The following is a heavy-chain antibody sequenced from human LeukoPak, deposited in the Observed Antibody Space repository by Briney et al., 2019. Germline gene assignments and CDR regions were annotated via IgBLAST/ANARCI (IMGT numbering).Heavy chain of an antibody. CDR2: ISGSGGST. V-gene: IGHV3-23*01. CDR1: GFTFSSYA. Sequence: PGGSLRLSCAASGFTFSSYAMSWVRQAPGKGLEWVSAISGSGGSTDYADSVKGRFTISRDNSKNTLYLQMNSLRAEDTAVYYWARGGYCSSTSCYSSFDYWGQETLVTVSS. D-gene: IGHD2-2*01. CDR3: ARGGYCSSTSCYSSFDY. J-gene: IGHJ4*02.